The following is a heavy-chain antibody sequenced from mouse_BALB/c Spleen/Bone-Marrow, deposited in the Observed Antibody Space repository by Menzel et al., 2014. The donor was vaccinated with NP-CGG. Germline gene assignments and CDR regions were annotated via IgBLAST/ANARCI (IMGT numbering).Heavy chain of an antibody. J-gene: IGHJ3*01. CDR1: GFSLTSYG. D-gene: IGHD2-4*01. Sequence: QVHVKQSGPGLVQPSQRLSITCTVSGFSLTSYGVHWVRQSPGKGLEWLGVIWSGGSTDYNAAFISRLSISKDNSKSQAFFKMNSLQANDTAIYYCARGLYYDYEFAYWGQGTLVTVSA. CDR2: IWSGGST. CDR3: ARGLYYDYEFAY. V-gene: IGHV2-2*02.